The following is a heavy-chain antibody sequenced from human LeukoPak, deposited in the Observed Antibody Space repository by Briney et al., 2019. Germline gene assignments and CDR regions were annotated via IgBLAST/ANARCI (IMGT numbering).Heavy chain of an antibody. CDR3: ARGRGWFDP. CDR2: ISDSGDSA. J-gene: IGHJ5*02. CDR1: GFTFSSYV. Sequence: TGGSLRLSCAASGFTFSSYVMSWVRQAPGKGLEWVSAISDSGDSAYYANSVKGRFTISRDNSKNTLYLEMNSLRAEDTAVYYCARGRGWFDPWGQGTLVTVSS. V-gene: IGHV3-23*01.